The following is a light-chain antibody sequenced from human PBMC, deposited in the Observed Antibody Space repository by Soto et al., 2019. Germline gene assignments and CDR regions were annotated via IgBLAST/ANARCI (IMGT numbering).Light chain of an antibody. Sequence: QSALTQPASVSGSPGQSITISCTGTSSDVGTYTYVSWYQQHPGKAPKLMIFGVSNRPSGVSNRFSGSKSGNTASLTISGLQPDDEADYYCSSYTTSSTLVVFGAGTKLTVL. CDR1: SSDVGTYTY. J-gene: IGLJ2*01. CDR3: SSYTTSSTLVV. CDR2: GVS. V-gene: IGLV2-14*01.